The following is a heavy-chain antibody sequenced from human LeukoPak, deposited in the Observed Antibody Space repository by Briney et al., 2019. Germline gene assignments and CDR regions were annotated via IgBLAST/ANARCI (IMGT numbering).Heavy chain of an antibody. CDR2: IIPIFGTA. CDR1: GGTFSSYA. J-gene: IGHJ5*02. Sequence: SVKVSCKASGGTFSSYAISWVRQAPGQGLEWMGGIIPIFGTANYAQKFQGRVTITTDESTSTAYMELSSLRSEDTAVYYCARDGGSDSSGWFPNWFDPWGQGTLVTVSS. CDR3: ARDGGSDSSGWFPNWFDP. V-gene: IGHV1-69*05. D-gene: IGHD6-19*01.